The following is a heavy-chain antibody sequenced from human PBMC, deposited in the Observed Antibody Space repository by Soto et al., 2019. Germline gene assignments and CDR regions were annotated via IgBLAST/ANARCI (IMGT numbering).Heavy chain of an antibody. J-gene: IGHJ4*02. Sequence: SVKVSCKASGGTFSSYAISWVRQAPGQGLEWMGGIIPIFGTANYAQKFQGRVTITADESTSTAYMELSSLRSEDTAVYYCAGGYSSGWYIFDYWGQGTLVTVSS. V-gene: IGHV1-69*13. CDR1: GGTFSSYA. D-gene: IGHD6-19*01. CDR3: AGGYSSGWYIFDY. CDR2: IIPIFGTA.